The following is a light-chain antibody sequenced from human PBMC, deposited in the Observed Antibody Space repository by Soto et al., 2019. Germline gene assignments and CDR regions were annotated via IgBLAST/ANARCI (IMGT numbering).Light chain of an antibody. CDR3: QQSNSFPFT. Sequence: DIQMTQSPSSVSASVGDRVTITCRASQGIDTWLAWFQQKPGEAPRLLVYDTSSLQSGVPSRFSGRRSGTDFTLTISSLQPEDFSTYYCQQSNSFPFTFGPWNKVDMK. V-gene: IGKV1D-12*01. CDR2: DTS. CDR1: QGIDTW. J-gene: IGKJ3*01.